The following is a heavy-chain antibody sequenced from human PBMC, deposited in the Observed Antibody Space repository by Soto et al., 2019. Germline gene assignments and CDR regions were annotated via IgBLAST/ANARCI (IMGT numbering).Heavy chain of an antibody. CDR3: ARKGTGELLHYYYYGMDV. CDR1: GGSFSGYY. V-gene: IGHV4-34*01. CDR2: INHSGST. Sequence: QVQLQQWGAGLLKPSETLSLTCAVYGGSFSGYYWSWIRQPPGKGLEWLGEINHSGSTNYNPSLKSRVTISVDTSKNQFSLKLSSVTAADTAVYYCARKGTGELLHYYYYGMDVWGQGTTVTVSS. J-gene: IGHJ6*02. D-gene: IGHD1-26*01.